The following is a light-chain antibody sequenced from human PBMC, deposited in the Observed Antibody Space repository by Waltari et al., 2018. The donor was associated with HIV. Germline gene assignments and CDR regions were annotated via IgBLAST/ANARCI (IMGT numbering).Light chain of an antibody. Sequence: DIQMTQSPSSLSASVGDRVTITCLASQSIRSYLNWYQQKPGKAPKPLIFAASRLQRGVPSRFSGSESGTDFTLTISSLQLEDFAVYYCQQSYNTPLTFGGGTKVEIK. CDR1: QSIRSY. J-gene: IGKJ4*01. V-gene: IGKV1-39*01. CDR3: QQSYNTPLT. CDR2: AAS.